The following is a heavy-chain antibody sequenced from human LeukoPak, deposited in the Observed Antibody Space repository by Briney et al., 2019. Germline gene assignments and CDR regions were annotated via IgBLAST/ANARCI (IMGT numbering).Heavy chain of an antibody. CDR1: GGSISSGDYY. CDR3: ARERAPHYYYYYMDV. J-gene: IGHJ6*03. Sequence: SETLSLTCTVSGGSISSGDYYWSWIRQPPGKGLEWIGRIYTSGSTNYNPSLKSRVTMSVDTSKNQFSLKLSSVTAADTAVYYCARERAPHYYYYYMDVWGKGTTVTVSS. CDR2: IYTSGST. V-gene: IGHV4-61*02.